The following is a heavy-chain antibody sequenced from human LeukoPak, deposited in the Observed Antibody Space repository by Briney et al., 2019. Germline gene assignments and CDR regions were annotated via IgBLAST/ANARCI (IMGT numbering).Heavy chain of an antibody. Sequence: ASVKVSCKASGGTFSSYAISWVRQAPGQGLEWMGRIIPILGIANYAQKFQGRVTITADKSTSTAYMELSSLRSEDTAVYYCARDFALDYDSSGYYYSDYWGQGTLVTVCS. CDR3: ARDFALDYDSSGYYYSDY. CDR1: GGTFSSYA. J-gene: IGHJ4*02. CDR2: IIPILGIA. D-gene: IGHD3-22*01. V-gene: IGHV1-69*04.